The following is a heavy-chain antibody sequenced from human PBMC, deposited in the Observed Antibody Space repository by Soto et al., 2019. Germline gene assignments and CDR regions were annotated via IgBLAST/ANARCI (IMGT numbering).Heavy chain of an antibody. V-gene: IGHV4-30-2*01. CDR1: GGPISSGGCS. Sequence: ILSLTCAVSGGPISSGGCSWSWIRQPPGKGLEWIGYIYHSGSTYYNPSLKSRVTISVDRSKNQFSLKLSSVTAADTAVYYCARGAPVVNDYWGQGTLVTVSS. J-gene: IGHJ4*02. D-gene: IGHD3-22*01. CDR3: ARGAPVVNDY. CDR2: IYHSGST.